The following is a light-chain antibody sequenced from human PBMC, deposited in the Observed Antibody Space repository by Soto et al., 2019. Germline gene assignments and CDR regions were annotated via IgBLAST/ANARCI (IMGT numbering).Light chain of an antibody. Sequence: EIVMTQSPATLSVSPGERATLSCRASQSVSSNFAWYQQKPGQAPRLLIYGASTRATDIPARFSGSGSGTEFTLTISSLQSEDFAVYYCHQYNNWPLTFGGGTKVEIK. CDR3: HQYNNWPLT. CDR1: QSVSSN. J-gene: IGKJ4*01. CDR2: GAS. V-gene: IGKV3-15*01.